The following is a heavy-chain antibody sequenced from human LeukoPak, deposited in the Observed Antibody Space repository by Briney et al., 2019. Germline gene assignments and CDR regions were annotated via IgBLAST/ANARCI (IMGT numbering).Heavy chain of an antibody. CDR1: GFSFSRYN. D-gene: IGHD6-13*01. V-gene: IGHV3-21*01. CDR2: ISSSSTYI. CDR3: ARDRARHQLVENWFDP. Sequence: PGGSLRLSCVASGFSFSRYNMNWVRQAPGKGLEWVSSISSSSTYIYYRESLKGRFTISRDSAKNSLYLQMNGLGPEDTAVYYCARDRARHQLVENWFDPWGQGTLVTVSS. J-gene: IGHJ5*02.